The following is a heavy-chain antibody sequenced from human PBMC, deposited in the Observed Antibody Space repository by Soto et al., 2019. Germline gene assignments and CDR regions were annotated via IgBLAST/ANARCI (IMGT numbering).Heavy chain of an antibody. V-gene: IGHV3-30*18. J-gene: IGHJ4*02. D-gene: IGHD3-16*01. Sequence: QVELVESGGGVVQPGKSLRLSCAASGFTFSSYAIHWVRQAPGKGLEWVAVISYDGSNKFYADSVKGRFTISRDNSNDTVYLQMDSLRAEDTAVYYCAKDYLLWGSFPDPGASDCWGQGALVFVSS. CDR2: ISYDGSNK. CDR3: AKDYLLWGSFPDPGASDC. CDR1: GFTFSSYA.